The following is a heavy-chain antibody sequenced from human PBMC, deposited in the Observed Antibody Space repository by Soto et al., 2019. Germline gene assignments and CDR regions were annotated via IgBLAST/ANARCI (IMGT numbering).Heavy chain of an antibody. CDR3: AKAPAEELGYCSGGSCYSYFDY. V-gene: IGHV3-9*01. Sequence: EVQLVESGGGLVQPGRSLRLSCAASGFTFDDYAMHWVRQAPGKGLEWVSGISWNSGSIGYADSVKGRFTISRDNAKNSLYLQMNSLRAEDTALYYCAKAPAEELGYCSGGSCYSYFDYWGQGTLVTVSS. D-gene: IGHD2-15*01. J-gene: IGHJ4*02. CDR2: ISWNSGSI. CDR1: GFTFDDYA.